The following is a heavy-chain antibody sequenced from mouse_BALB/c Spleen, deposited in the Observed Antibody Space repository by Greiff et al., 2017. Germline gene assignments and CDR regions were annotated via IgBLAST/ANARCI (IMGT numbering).Heavy chain of an antibody. J-gene: IGHJ1*01. V-gene: IGHV14-3*02. CDR1: GFNIKDTY. CDR2: IDPANGNT. Sequence: EVQLVESGAELVKPGASVKLSCTASGFNIKDTYMHWVKQRPEQGLEWIGRIDPANGNTKYDPKFQGKATITADTSSNTAYLQLSSLTSEDTAVYYCARGGLGGGYFDVWGAGTTVTVSS. D-gene: IGHD3-1*01. CDR3: ARGGLGGGYFDV.